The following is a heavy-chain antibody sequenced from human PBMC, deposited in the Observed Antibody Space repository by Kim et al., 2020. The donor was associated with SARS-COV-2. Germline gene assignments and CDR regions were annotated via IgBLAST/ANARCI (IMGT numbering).Heavy chain of an antibody. Sequence: GGSLRLSCAASGFVFSTFGMNWVRQAPGKGLEWVSLISGNSKTTSYADSVKGRFTISRDNSKNTLYLQMNGLKVEDTAVYYCAKFREVGIHYFDHWGQGALVTVSS. CDR2: ISGNSKTT. V-gene: IGHV3-23*01. J-gene: IGHJ4*02. CDR1: GFVFSTFG. CDR3: AKFREVGIHYFDH.